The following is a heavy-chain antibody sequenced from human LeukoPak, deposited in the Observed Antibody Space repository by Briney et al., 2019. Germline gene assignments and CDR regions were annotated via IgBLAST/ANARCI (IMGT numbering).Heavy chain of an antibody. V-gene: IGHV4-34*01. Sequence: SETLSLTCAVYGGSFSGYYWSWIRQPPGKGLEWIGEINHSGSTDYNPSLKSRVTISVDTSKNQFSLKLSSVTAADTAVYYCVRDGGSYWGQGTLVTVSS. CDR3: VRDGGSY. CDR1: GGSFSGYY. J-gene: IGHJ4*02. D-gene: IGHD1-26*01. CDR2: INHSGST.